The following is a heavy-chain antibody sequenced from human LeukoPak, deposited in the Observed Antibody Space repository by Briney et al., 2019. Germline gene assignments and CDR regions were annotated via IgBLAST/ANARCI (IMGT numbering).Heavy chain of an antibody. V-gene: IGHV4-39*01. Sequence: PSETLSLTCTVSGGSISSSSYYWGWIRQPPGKGLEWIGTIHYSGSTYYNPSLKSRVTISGDTSKNQFSLKLSSVTAADTAVYYCARLPYSSGWYYYFDPWGQGTLVTVSS. J-gene: IGHJ5*02. D-gene: IGHD6-19*01. CDR1: GGSISSSSYY. CDR2: IHYSGST. CDR3: ARLPYSSGWYYYFDP.